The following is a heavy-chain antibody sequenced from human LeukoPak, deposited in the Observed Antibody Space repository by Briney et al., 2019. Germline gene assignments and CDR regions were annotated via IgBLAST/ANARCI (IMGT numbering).Heavy chain of an antibody. V-gene: IGHV3-21*01. CDR3: ASLGYDFWSGYPDY. J-gene: IGHJ4*02. D-gene: IGHD3-3*01. CDR2: ISSSSSYI. CDR1: GFTFSSYS. Sequence: GGSPRLSCAASGFTFSSYSMNWVRQAPGKGLEWVSSISSSSSYIYYADSVKGRFTISRDNAKNSLYLQMNSLRAEDTAVYYCASLGYDFWSGYPDYWGQGTLVTVSS.